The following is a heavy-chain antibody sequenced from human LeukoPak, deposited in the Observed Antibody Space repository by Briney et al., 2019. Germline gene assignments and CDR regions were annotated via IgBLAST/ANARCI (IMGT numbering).Heavy chain of an antibody. CDR1: GFTISRFL. D-gene: IGHD6-19*01. Sequence: GGSLRPSCAASGFTISRFLMHWVRQAPGKGLVWVSLISNDGRTTRYADSVKGRFTISRDNAKNTLYLEINSLRAEDTAVYYCARDLAGSIDYWGQGSLVSVSS. CDR3: ARDLAGSIDY. CDR2: ISNDGRTT. V-gene: IGHV3-74*01. J-gene: IGHJ4*02.